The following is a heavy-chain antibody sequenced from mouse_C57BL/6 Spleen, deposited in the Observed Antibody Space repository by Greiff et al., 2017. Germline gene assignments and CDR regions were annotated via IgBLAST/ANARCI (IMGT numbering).Heavy chain of an antibody. CDR2: IYPGSGNT. CDR1: GYTFTDYY. J-gene: IGHJ1*03. D-gene: IGHD2-5*01. Sequence: QVQLQQSGAELVRPGASVKLSCKASGYTFTDYYINWVKQRPGQGLEWIARIYPGSGNTYYNEKFKGKATLTAEKSSSTAYMQLSSLTSEDSAVDFCARPYSNVYWYFDVWGTGTTVTVSS. V-gene: IGHV1-76*01. CDR3: ARPYSNVYWYFDV.